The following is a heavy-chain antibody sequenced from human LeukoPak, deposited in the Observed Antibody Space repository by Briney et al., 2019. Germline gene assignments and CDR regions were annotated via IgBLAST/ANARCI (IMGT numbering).Heavy chain of an antibody. CDR3: ARRSGSSTSCGYFDY. V-gene: IGHV5-51*01. D-gene: IGHD2-2*01. J-gene: IGHJ4*02. CDR2: IYPGDSDT. Sequence: GESLKISCPGSGFSFTSYWVGWGRQMPGKGLEWMGIIYPGDSDTRYSPSFQGQVTISADKSISTAYLQWSSLKASDTAMYYCARRSGSSTSCGYFDYWGQGTLVTVSS. CDR1: GFSFTSYW.